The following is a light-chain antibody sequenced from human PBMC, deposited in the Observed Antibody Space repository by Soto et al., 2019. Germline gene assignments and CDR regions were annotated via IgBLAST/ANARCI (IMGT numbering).Light chain of an antibody. J-gene: IGLJ1*01. CDR2: DGS. V-gene: IGLV2-23*01. CDR1: SSYVGSYNL. Sequence: SALAQPASVSGSPGQSITICCTGTSSYVGSYNLVSWYQQHPGKAPKLLIYDGSKRPSGVSNRFSESKSGNTASLTISGLQAEDEADYYCCSYVGNSAWVFGSGTKVTVL. CDR3: CSYVGNSAWV.